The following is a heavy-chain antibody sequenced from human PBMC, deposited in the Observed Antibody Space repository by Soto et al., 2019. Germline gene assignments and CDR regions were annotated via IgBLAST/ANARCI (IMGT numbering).Heavy chain of an antibody. CDR2: ISYDGSTK. J-gene: IGHJ2*01. Sequence: QVQLVESGGGVVQPGRSLRLSCAASGFTFSSYAMHWVRRAPGKGLEWVAVISYDGSTKYYADYGKGRITNSRDNSKNKLYLQMNSLRAQDQAVYYCAGEALWGTGISLWYFDLWGRGTLVTVPS. V-gene: IGHV3-30-3*01. CDR3: AGEALWGTGISLWYFDL. CDR1: GFTFSSYA. D-gene: IGHD1-20*01.